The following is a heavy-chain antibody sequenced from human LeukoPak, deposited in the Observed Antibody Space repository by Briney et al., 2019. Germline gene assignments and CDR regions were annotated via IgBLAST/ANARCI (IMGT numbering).Heavy chain of an antibody. CDR3: ARVDLNDYEVSGSHSGGFYFDY. J-gene: IGHJ4*02. D-gene: IGHD4-17*01. CDR1: GGSISSGGYY. Sequence: SQTLSLTCTVSGGSISSGGYYWSWIRQHPGKGLEWIGYIYYSGSTYYNPSLKSRVTISVDTSKNQFSLKLSSVTAADTAVYYCARVDLNDYEVSGSHSGGFYFDYWGQGTLVTVSS. V-gene: IGHV4-31*03. CDR2: IYYSGST.